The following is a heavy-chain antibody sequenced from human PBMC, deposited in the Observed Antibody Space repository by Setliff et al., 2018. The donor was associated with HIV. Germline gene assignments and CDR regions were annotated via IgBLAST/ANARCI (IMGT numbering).Heavy chain of an antibody. CDR1: GGSISGYY. CDR3: AGGVPALEWLSYGWYFDL. Sequence: PSETLSLTCTVSGGSISGYYWAWIRQSAGKGLEWIGRMHSPGRITNYDPSLDFNPSLKSRLTLSIDTSKNQFSLKLTSVTAADTADYYCAGGVPALEWLSYGWYFDLWGRGTLVTVSS. V-gene: IGHV4-4*07. CDR2: MHSPGRIT. J-gene: IGHJ2*01. D-gene: IGHD3-3*01.